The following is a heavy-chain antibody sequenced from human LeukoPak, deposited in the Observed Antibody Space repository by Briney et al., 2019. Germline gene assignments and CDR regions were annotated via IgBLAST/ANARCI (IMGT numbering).Heavy chain of an antibody. CDR1: GFTFSSYA. Sequence: GGSLRLSCAASGFTFSSYAMHWVRQAPGKGLEWVAVISYDGSNKYYADSVKGRFTISRDNSKNTLYLQMNSLRAEDTAVYYCARSDCGYADFDYWGQGTLVTVSS. V-gene: IGHV3-30*04. J-gene: IGHJ4*02. CDR2: ISYDGSNK. D-gene: IGHD5-12*01. CDR3: ARSDCGYADFDY.